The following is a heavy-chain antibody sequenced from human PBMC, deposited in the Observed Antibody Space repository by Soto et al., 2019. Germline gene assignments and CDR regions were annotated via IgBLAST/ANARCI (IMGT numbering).Heavy chain of an antibody. Sequence: QVHLVQSGAGVKKPGASVRLSCKASGYSFMDHYIHWVRQAPGQGLEWMGVINPDGGSTSYAQRFQDRVTVTADTSTTTVYMDLTGLTSEDTAVYYCARDPRSCNYVGFWDSWGQGNLVTVSS. CDR1: GYSFMDHY. D-gene: IGHD3-16*01. J-gene: IGHJ5*01. CDR3: ARDPRSCNYVGFWDS. V-gene: IGHV1-46*01. CDR2: INPDGGST.